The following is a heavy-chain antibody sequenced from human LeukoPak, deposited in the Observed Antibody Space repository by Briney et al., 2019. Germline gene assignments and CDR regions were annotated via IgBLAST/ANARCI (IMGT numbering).Heavy chain of an antibody. CDR1: GGSFSGYY. V-gene: IGHV4-34*01. J-gene: IGHJ5*02. CDR2: INHSGST. D-gene: IGHD3-3*01. Sequence: SETLSLTCAVYGGSFSGYYWNWIRQPPGKGLEWIGEINHSGSTHYNPSLKSRVTMSVDTSKNQFSLKLSSVTAADTAVYYCARGPPGMVIISWFDPWGQGTLVTVSS. CDR3: ARGPPGMVIISWFDP.